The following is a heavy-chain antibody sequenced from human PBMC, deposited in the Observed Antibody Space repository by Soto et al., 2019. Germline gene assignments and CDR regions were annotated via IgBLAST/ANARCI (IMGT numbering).Heavy chain of an antibody. CDR1: GNTFTSYD. CDR2: INPNSGNI. D-gene: IGHD3-10*01. CDR3: ARGRASGSYYPLDY. J-gene: IGHJ4*02. V-gene: IGHV1-8*01. Sequence: ASVKVSCKASGNTFTSYDINWVRQATGHGLEWMGWINPNSGNIGYAQKFQGRVTMTRDTAIRTAYMEVSRLRSDDTAVYYCARGRASGSYYPLDYWGPGTLVTVSS.